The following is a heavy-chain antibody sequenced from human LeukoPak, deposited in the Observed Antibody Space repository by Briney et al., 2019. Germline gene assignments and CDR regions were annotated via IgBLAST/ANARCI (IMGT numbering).Heavy chain of an antibody. V-gene: IGHV4-39*07. D-gene: IGHD2-2*01. Sequence: SETLSLTCTVSGGSISSSSYYWGWIRQPPGKGLEWIGSIYYSGSTYYNPSLKSRVTISVDTSKNQFSLKLSSVTAAGTAVYYCAICSSTSCPDWGQGTLVTVSS. J-gene: IGHJ4*02. CDR2: IYYSGST. CDR3: AICSSTSCPD. CDR1: GGSISSSSYY.